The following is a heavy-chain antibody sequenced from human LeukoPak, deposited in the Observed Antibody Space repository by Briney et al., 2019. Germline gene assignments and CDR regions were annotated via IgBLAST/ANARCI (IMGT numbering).Heavy chain of an antibody. V-gene: IGHV3-15*01. D-gene: IGHD2-2*02. Sequence: PGGSLRLSCAASRFTFSNAWMSWVRQAPGKGLEWVGRIKSKTDGGTTDYAAPVKGRFTISRDDSKNTLYLQMNSLKTEDTAVYYCTTGMMDQLLYSYYYYYGMDVWGQGTTVTVSS. J-gene: IGHJ6*02. CDR1: RFTFSNAW. CDR2: IKSKTDGGTT. CDR3: TTGMMDQLLYSYYYYYGMDV.